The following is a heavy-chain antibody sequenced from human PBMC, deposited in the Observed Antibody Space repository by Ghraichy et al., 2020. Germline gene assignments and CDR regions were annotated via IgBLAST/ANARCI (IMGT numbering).Heavy chain of an antibody. D-gene: IGHD3-9*01. CDR1: GGTFSSYA. V-gene: IGHV1-69*06. J-gene: IGHJ3*02. CDR2: IIPIFGTA. Sequence: SVKVSCKASGGTFSSYAISWVRQAPGQGLEWMGGIIPIFGTANYAQKFQGRVTITADKSTSTAYMELSSLRSEDTAVYYCARCPLRSYDILTGYYNVRPAFDIWGQGTMVTVSS. CDR3: ARCPLRSYDILTGYYNVRPAFDI.